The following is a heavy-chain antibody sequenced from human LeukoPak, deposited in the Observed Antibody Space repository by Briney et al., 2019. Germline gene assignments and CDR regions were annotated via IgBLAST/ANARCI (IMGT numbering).Heavy chain of an antibody. CDR1: GYTFTSYG. Sequence: ASVKVSCKASGYTFTSYGISWVRQAPGQGLEWMGWISAYNGNTNYAQKLQGRVTMTTDTSTSTAYMELRSLRSDDTAVYYCARLWFGELENWFDPWGQGTLVTVSS. V-gene: IGHV1-18*01. D-gene: IGHD3-10*01. CDR2: ISAYNGNT. CDR3: ARLWFGELENWFDP. J-gene: IGHJ5*02.